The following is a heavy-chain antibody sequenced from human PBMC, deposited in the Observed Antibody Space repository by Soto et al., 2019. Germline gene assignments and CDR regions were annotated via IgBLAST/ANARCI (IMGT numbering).Heavy chain of an antibody. V-gene: IGHV1-69*02. D-gene: IGHD2-15*01. CDR1: GGSFSSYT. J-gene: IGHJ4*02. CDR3: ARSIGYCSGGSCSYFDY. Sequence: SVKVSCEASGGSFSSYTISWVRQAPGQGLEWMGRIIPILGIANYAQKFQGRVTITADKSTSTAYMELSSLRSEDTAVFYCARSIGYCSGGSCSYFDYWGQGTLVTVSS. CDR2: IIPILGIA.